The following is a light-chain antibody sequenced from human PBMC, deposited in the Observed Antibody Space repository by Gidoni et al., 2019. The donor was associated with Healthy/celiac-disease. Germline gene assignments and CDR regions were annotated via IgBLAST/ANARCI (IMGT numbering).Light chain of an antibody. Sequence: DIKLTQSPSFLSASVGDRVTITCRASQGISSYVAWYQQKPGKAPKLLIYAASTLQSGVPSRFSGSGSGTEFTLTISSLPPEDFATYYCQQLNSYPPYSFXXXTKLEIK. CDR1: QGISSY. CDR2: AAS. J-gene: IGKJ2*03. V-gene: IGKV1-9*01. CDR3: QQLNSYPPYS.